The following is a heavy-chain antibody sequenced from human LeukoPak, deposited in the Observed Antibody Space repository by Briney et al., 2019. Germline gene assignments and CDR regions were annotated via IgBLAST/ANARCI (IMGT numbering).Heavy chain of an antibody. D-gene: IGHD6-6*01. CDR2: IYRNGRT. J-gene: IGHJ4*02. V-gene: IGHV4-38-2*02. CDR1: GYSISSDYY. Sequence: SETLSLTCAVSGYSISSDYYWGWIRQPPGRGLEWIASIYRNGRTYYNPSLRSRVTISLDTSRNQFSLKVNSVTAADTAVYFCARDRGGGSSPIDYWGQGTLVTVSS. CDR3: ARDRGGGSSPIDY.